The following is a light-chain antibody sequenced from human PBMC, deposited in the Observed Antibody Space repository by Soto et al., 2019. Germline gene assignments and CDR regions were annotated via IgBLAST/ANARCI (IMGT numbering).Light chain of an antibody. CDR2: GAS. V-gene: IGKV3-15*01. CDR1: QSVSSN. J-gene: IGKJ1*01. Sequence: EIVMTQSPATLSVSPGERATLSCRASQSVSSNLAWYQQKPGQAPRLLIYGASTRATGIPARFSGSGSGTAFTLTIISLQSEDFVVYYCQQYNNWPPWTFGQGTKVEIK. CDR3: QQYNNWPPWT.